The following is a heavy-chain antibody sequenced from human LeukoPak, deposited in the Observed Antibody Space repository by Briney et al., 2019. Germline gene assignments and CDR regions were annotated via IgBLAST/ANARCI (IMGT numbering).Heavy chain of an antibody. V-gene: IGHV4-4*02. J-gene: IGHJ6*03. Sequence: SETLSLTCAVSGDSITNSYWWTWVRQPPGKGLEWIAEIYHDGNTNYNPSLKSRVTISVDTSKNQFSLKLSSVTAADTAVYYCARHRYYYRSGSYYGAPYYMDVWGKGTTVTISS. D-gene: IGHD3-10*01. CDR2: IYHDGNT. CDR1: GDSITNSYW. CDR3: ARHRYYYRSGSYYGAPYYMDV.